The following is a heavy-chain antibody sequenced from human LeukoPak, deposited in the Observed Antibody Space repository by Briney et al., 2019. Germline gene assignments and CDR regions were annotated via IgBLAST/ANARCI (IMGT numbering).Heavy chain of an antibody. CDR3: ARDRPGFWSGYYNWFDP. Sequence: ASVKDSCKASGYTFTSYGISWVRQAPGQGLEWMGWISAYNGNTNYAQKLQGRVTMTTDTSTSTAYMELRSLRSDDTAVYYCARDRPGFWSGYYNWFDPWGQGTLVTVSS. V-gene: IGHV1-18*01. CDR2: ISAYNGNT. J-gene: IGHJ5*02. D-gene: IGHD3-3*01. CDR1: GYTFTSYG.